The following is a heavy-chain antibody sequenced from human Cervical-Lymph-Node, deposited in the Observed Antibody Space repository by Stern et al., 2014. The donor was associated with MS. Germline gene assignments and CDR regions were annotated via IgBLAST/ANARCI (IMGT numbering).Heavy chain of an antibody. CDR1: GFTFSSYG. D-gene: IGHD6-13*01. Sequence: VQLVESGGGVVQPGRSLRLSCAASGFTFSSYGMHWVRQAPGKGLEWVAVIWYDGSNKYYADSVKGRFTISRDNSKNTLYLQMNSLRAEDTAVYYCASGSGYSSSWYSPLNYWGQGTLVTVSS. J-gene: IGHJ4*02. V-gene: IGHV3-33*01. CDR3: ASGSGYSSSWYSPLNY. CDR2: IWYDGSNK.